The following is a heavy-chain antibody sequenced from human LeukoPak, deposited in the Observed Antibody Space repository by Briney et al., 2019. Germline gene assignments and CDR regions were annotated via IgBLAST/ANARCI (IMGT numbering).Heavy chain of an antibody. CDR1: GASFSDYN. V-gene: IGHV4-34*01. CDR2: VTHSGRT. D-gene: IGHD6-19*01. J-gene: IGHJ5*02. CDR3: ARDSRSGWGNWFDP. Sequence: SETLSLTCTVYGASFSDYNRTWIRQSPGKELEWIGEVTHSGRTNYNPSLESRVTISVDTSKNQFSLKLRSVTAADTAVYYCARDSRSGWGNWFDPWGQGTLVTVSS.